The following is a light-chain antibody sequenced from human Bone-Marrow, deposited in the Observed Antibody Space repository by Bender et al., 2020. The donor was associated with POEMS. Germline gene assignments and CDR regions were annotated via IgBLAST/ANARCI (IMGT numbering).Light chain of an antibody. Sequence: QSVLTQPPSASGTPGQRVTISCSGGSSNIGTNTVSWYQQIPGTAPKLLTNLNDRRPSGVPDRISASKSGTSASLAISGLQSEDEADYYCAVWDDILNGGAFGGGTKLTVL. CDR1: SSNIGTNT. CDR2: LND. V-gene: IGLV1-44*01. CDR3: AVWDDILNGGA. J-gene: IGLJ2*01.